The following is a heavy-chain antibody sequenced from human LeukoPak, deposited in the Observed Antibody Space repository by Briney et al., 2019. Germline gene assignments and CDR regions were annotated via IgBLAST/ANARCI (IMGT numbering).Heavy chain of an antibody. CDR2: IWYDGTNE. CDR3: ANGQWPGGNYYYYMDV. CDR1: GFTFSSYG. D-gene: IGHD6-19*01. V-gene: IGHV3-33*06. Sequence: PGGSLRLSCAASGFTFSSYGMHWVRQAPGKGLEWVAVIWYDGTNEYYADSVKGRFTISRDNSKNTLYLQMNSLRAEDTAVYCCANGQWPGGNYYYYMDVWGKGTTVTVSS. J-gene: IGHJ6*03.